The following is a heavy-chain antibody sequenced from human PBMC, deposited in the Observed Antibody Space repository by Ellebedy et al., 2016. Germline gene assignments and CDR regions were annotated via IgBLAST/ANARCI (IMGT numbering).Heavy chain of an antibody. J-gene: IGHJ4*02. Sequence: ASVKVSXXASGYTFTSTGITWVRQAPGQGLEWMGWISPYTGNTKYAQSFQGRVTMTTDTSTSTAYMELRSLSSADTAVYYCARGGGLSKWLQSQLEYWGPGTLVTVSS. CDR1: GYTFTSTG. V-gene: IGHV1-18*01. D-gene: IGHD5-12*01. CDR2: ISPYTGNT. CDR3: ARGGGLSKWLQSQLEY.